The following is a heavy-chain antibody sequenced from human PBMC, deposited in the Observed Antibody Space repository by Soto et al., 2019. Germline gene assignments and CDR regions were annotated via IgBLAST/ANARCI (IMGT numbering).Heavy chain of an antibody. CDR3: AKDRRTVTTVYYYGMDV. CDR2: ISYDGSNK. V-gene: IGHV3-30*18. D-gene: IGHD4-17*01. Sequence: QVQLVESGGGVVQPGRSLRLSCAASGFTFSSYGMHWVRQAPGKGLEWVAVISYDGSNKYYADSVKGRFTISRDNSKNTLYLQMNSLRAEDTAVYYCAKDRRTVTTVYYYGMDVWGQGTTVTVSS. CDR1: GFTFSSYG. J-gene: IGHJ6*02.